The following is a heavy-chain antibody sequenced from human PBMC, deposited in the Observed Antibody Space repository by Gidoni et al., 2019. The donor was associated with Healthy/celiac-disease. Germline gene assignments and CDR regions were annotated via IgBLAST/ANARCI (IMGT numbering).Heavy chain of an antibody. D-gene: IGHD3-9*01. J-gene: IGHJ4*02. CDR3: ARGILTGYYTFDY. CDR1: GFTFSDYY. V-gene: IGHV3-11*05. CDR2: ISSSSSYT. Sequence: QVQLVESGGGLVKPGGSLRLSCAASGFTFSDYYMSWIRQAPGKGLEWVSYISSSSSYTNYADSVKGRFTISRDNAKNSLYLQMNSLRAEDTAVYYCARGILTGYYTFDYWGQGTLVTVSS.